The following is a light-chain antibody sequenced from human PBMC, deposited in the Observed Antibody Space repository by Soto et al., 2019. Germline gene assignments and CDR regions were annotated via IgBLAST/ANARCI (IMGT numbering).Light chain of an antibody. CDR2: AAS. J-gene: IGKJ4*01. V-gene: IGKV1-9*01. Sequence: DIQLTQSPSFLSASVGDRVTLTCRASQGIFSYLAWYQQKPGKAPNLLIYAASTLQSGVPSRFSGSGSGTEFTLTISSLQPEDFATYYCQQLNSYPLTFGGGTKVEIK. CDR3: QQLNSYPLT. CDR1: QGIFSY.